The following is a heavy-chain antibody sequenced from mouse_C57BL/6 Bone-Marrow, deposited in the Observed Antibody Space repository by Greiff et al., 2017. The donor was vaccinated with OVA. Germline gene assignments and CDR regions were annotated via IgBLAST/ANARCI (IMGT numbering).Heavy chain of an antibody. D-gene: IGHD3-1*01. V-gene: IGHV1-63*01. CDR1: GYTFTNYW. Sequence: QVQLKESGAELVRPGTSVKMSCKASGYTFTNYWIGWAKQRPGHGLEWIGDIYPGGGYTNYNEKFKGKATLTADKSSSTAYMQFSSLTSEDSAIYYCARLGFYFDVWGTGTTVTVSS. CDR3: ARLGFYFDV. J-gene: IGHJ1*03. CDR2: IYPGGGYT.